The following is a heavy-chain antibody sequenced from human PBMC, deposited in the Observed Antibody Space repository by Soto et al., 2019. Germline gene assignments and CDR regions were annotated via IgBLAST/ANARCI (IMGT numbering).Heavy chain of an antibody. CDR1: GDSITSYY. V-gene: IGHV4-59*01. D-gene: IGHD6-19*01. J-gene: IGHJ4*02. CDR3: ARVGSGWYFYFDY. CDR2: IYSSGST. Sequence: SETLSLTCTVSGDSITSYYWSWIRQPPGKGLEWIGYIYSSGSTNYNPSLKSRVTILVDTSKNQFSLKLSSVAAADTAVYYCARVGSGWYFYFDYWGQGTLVTVSS.